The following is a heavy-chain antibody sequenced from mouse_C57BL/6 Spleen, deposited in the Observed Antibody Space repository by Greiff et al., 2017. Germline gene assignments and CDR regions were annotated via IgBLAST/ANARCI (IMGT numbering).Heavy chain of an antibody. Sequence: VQLKQSGPELVKPGASVKISCKASGYSFTDYNMNWVKQSNGKSLEWIGVINPNYGTTSYNQKFKGKATLTVDQSSSTAYMQLNSLTSEDSAVYYCARRGTAQARYAMDYWGQGTSVTVSS. CDR2: INPNYGTT. CDR3: ARRGTAQARYAMDY. CDR1: GYSFTDYN. J-gene: IGHJ4*01. D-gene: IGHD3-2*02. V-gene: IGHV1-39*01.